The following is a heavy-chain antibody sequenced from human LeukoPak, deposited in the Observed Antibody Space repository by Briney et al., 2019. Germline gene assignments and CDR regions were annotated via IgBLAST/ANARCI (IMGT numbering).Heavy chain of an antibody. V-gene: IGHV4-34*01. CDR2: INDSGST. J-gene: IGHJ5*02. Sequence: SETLSLTCAVYGGPFSGYYWSWIRQPPGKGLEWIGEINDSGSTNYNPSLKSRITTSADTSRNQFSLRLSSVTAADTAVYYRARSRPYLKPWGQGTLVTVSP. CDR1: GGPFSGYY. CDR3: ARSRPYLKP. D-gene: IGHD2-2*01.